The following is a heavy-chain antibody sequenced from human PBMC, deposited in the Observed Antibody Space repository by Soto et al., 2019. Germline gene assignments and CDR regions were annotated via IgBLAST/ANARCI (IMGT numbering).Heavy chain of an antibody. Sequence: QVQLVESGGGVVQPGRSLRLSCAASGFTFSSYAMHWVRQAPGKGLEWVAVISYDGSNKYYADSVKGRFTISRDNSKSTLYLQMNSLRAEDTAVYYCARDPVAYCGGDCRTFDYWGQGTRVTVAS. CDR3: ARDPVAYCGGDCRTFDY. J-gene: IGHJ4*02. D-gene: IGHD2-21*02. CDR1: GFTFSSYA. V-gene: IGHV3-30-3*01. CDR2: ISYDGSNK.